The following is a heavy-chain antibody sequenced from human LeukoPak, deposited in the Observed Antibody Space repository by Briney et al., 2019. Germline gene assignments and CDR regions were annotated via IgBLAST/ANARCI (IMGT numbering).Heavy chain of an antibody. D-gene: IGHD4-17*01. V-gene: IGHV3-23*01. CDR3: AKEAGDYVTYFDY. CDR1: GXTFNAHA. Sequence: PGGALRLSCAASGXTFNAHAMSWGRQAPGKGLEWVLSVSGSGTNTYYADSGKGRFTISRDNSKNTLFLQMNSLRAEDTAVYYCAKEAGDYVTYFDYWGQGTLVTVSS. CDR2: VSGSGTNT. J-gene: IGHJ4*02.